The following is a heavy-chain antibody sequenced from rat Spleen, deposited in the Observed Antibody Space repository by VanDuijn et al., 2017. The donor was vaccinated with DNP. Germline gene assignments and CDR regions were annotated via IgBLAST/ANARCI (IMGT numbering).Heavy chain of an antibody. CDR1: GFTFSNHG. Sequence: EVQLVESGGGLVQPGRSLKLSCAVSGFTFSNHGMAWVRQAPTKGLEGVAAISSGGDITDYRDSVKGRFTVARDNAKSSLHRQMDSLRSEDTATYYCTRHKFGGDYFDYWGQGVMVTVSS. CDR3: TRHKFGGDYFDY. D-gene: IGHD4-3*01. V-gene: IGHV5S13*01. CDR2: ISSGGDIT. J-gene: IGHJ2*01.